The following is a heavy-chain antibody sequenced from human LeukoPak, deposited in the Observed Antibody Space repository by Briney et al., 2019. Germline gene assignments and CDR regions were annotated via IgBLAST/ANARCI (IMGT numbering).Heavy chain of an antibody. CDR1: GGSISSSSYY. V-gene: IGHV4-39*01. Sequence: PSETLSLTCTVSGGSISSSSYYWGWIRQPPGKGLEWIRSIYYSGSTYYNPSLKSRVTISVDTSKNQFSLKLSSVTAADTAVYYCVRLWFGALPQPYYFDYWGQGTLVTVSS. J-gene: IGHJ4*02. D-gene: IGHD3-10*01. CDR2: IYYSGST. CDR3: VRLWFGALPQPYYFDY.